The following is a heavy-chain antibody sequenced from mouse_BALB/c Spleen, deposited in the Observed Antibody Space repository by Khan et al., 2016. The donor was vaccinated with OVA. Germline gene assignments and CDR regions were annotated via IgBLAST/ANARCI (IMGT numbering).Heavy chain of an antibody. CDR2: ILPGSGRN. CDR3: ARGNYYGSSSWFGY. CDR1: GYTFSSYW. J-gene: IGHJ3*01. D-gene: IGHD1-1*01. Sequence: QVQLKQSGAELMKPGASVKISCKATGYTFSSYWIEWVKQRPGYGLEWIGEILPGSGRNNYNEKFKGKATFTADTSSNTAYMQLSSLTSEDSAVYYCARGNYYGSSSWFGYWGQGTLVTVSA. V-gene: IGHV1-9*01.